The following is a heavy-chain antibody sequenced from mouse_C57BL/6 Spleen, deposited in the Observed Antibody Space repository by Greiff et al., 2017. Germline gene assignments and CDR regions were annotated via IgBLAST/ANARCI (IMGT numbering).Heavy chain of an antibody. D-gene: IGHD2-3*01. CDR3: ARGGGWDSPYWYFDV. V-gene: IGHV1-81*01. CDR1: GYTFTSYG. Sequence: VQGVESGAELARPGASVKLSCKASGYTFTSYGISWVKQRTGQGLEWIGEIYPRSGNTYYNEKFKGKATLTADKSSSTAYMELRSLTSEDSAVYFCARGGGWDSPYWYFDVWGTGTTVTVSS. J-gene: IGHJ1*03. CDR2: IYPRSGNT.